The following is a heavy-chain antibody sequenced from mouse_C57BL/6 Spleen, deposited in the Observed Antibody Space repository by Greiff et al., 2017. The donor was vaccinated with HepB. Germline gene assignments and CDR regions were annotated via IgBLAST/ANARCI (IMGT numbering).Heavy chain of an antibody. J-gene: IGHJ3*01. D-gene: IGHD2-2*01. CDR3: ARKESTMVTTDWFAY. CDR2: IYPRSGNT. V-gene: IGHV1-81*01. CDR1: GYTFTSYG. Sequence: VQLQQSGAELARPGASVKLSCKASGYTFTSYGISWVKQRTGQGLEWIGEIYPRSGNTYYNEKFKGKATLTADKSSSTAYMELRSLTSEDSAVYFCARKESTMVTTDWFAYWGQGTLVTVSA.